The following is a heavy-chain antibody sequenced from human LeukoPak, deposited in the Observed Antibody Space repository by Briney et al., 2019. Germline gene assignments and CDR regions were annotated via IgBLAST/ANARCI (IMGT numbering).Heavy chain of an antibody. D-gene: IGHD6-6*01. CDR1: GFTFDDYG. Sequence: GGSLRLSCAASGFTFDDYGMSWVRQAPGKGLEWVSGINWDGGSTGHADSVKGRFTISRDNAKNSLYLQMNSLTAEDTALYYCARGASSSYFFDYWGQGTLVTVSS. CDR2: INWDGGST. V-gene: IGHV3-20*04. CDR3: ARGASSSYFFDY. J-gene: IGHJ4*02.